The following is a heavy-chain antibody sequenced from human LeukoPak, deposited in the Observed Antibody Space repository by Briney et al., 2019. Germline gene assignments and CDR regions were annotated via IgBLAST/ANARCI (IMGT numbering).Heavy chain of an antibody. J-gene: IGHJ5*02. Sequence: GGSLRLSCAASGFTFSSYAMHWVRQAPGKGLEYVSAISSNGGSTYYANSVKGRFTISRDNSKNTLYLQMGSLRAEDMAVYYCARGALGYCSSTSCFATQFGAWGQGTLVTVSS. CDR2: ISSNGGST. V-gene: IGHV3-64*01. D-gene: IGHD2-2*01. CDR1: GFTFSSYA. CDR3: ARGALGYCSSTSCFATQFGA.